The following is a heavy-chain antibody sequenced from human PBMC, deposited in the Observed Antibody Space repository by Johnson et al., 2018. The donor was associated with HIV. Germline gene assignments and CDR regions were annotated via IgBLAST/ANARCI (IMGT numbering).Heavy chain of an antibody. J-gene: IGHJ3*02. D-gene: IGHD5-24*01. V-gene: IGHV3-20*04. CDR3: CRVGPPQYDAFDR. Sequence: VLLVESGGGVVRPGGSLRLSCAASGFTFNDYAMSWVRQAPGKGLEWVSVIYSGGSTYYADSVKGSFTISRDNAKNSLFLQMNSLKTEDSAVYYCCRVGPPQYDAFDRWGQGTMVTVSS. CDR2: IYSGGST. CDR1: GFTFNDYA.